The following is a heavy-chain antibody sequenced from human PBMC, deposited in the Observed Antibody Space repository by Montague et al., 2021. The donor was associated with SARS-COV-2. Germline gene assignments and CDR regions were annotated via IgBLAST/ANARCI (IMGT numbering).Heavy chain of an antibody. J-gene: IGHJ4*02. CDR3: ARAIVDVTMMVVVMTGVEHYFDF. Sequence: SETLSLTCAVYGGSFSGYYWGWIRQPPGKGLEWIGDINHSGSTNYNPSLKSRVSISVDTSKNQFSLKLSSVTAADTAVYYCARAIVDVTMMVVVMTGVEHYFDFWGQGTLVTVSS. V-gene: IGHV4-34*01. CDR2: INHSGST. CDR1: GGSFSGYY. D-gene: IGHD3-22*01.